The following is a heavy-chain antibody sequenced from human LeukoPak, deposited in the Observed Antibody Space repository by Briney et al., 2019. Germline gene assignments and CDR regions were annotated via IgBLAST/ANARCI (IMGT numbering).Heavy chain of an antibody. D-gene: IGHD3-10*01. J-gene: IGHJ5*02. CDR1: GFPFSNYG. CDR2: ISGSGGNT. CDR3: AKGPAMVRGTFDP. Sequence: GGTLRLSCAASGFPFSNYGMNWVRQAPGKGLEWVSSISGSGGNTYYADSVKGRFTISRDYSKNTLYLQMNSLRTEETAVYYCAKGPAMVRGTFDPWGQGTLVTVSS. V-gene: IGHV3-23*01.